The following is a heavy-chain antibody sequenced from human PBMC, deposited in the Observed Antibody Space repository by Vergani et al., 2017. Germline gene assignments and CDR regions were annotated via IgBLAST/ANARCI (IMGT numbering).Heavy chain of an antibody. V-gene: IGHV1-2*02. Sequence: QVQLVQSGAEVKKPGASVKVSCKASGYTFTGYYMHWVRQAPGQGLEWMGWINPNSGGTNYAQKFQGRVTMTRDTSISTAYMELSRLRSDDTAVYYCAKSARIFSQTAGAAYYYYYMDVWGKGTTVTVSS. CDR1: GYTFTGYY. D-gene: IGHD3-3*02. CDR2: INPNSGGT. CDR3: AKSARIFSQTAGAAYYYYYMDV. J-gene: IGHJ6*03.